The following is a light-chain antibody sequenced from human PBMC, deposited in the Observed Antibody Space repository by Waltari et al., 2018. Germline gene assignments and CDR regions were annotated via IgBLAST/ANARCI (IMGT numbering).Light chain of an antibody. V-gene: IGKV3-11*01. CDR3: QQRSNLWT. CDR2: DES. CDR1: QSISSH. J-gene: IGKJ1*01. Sequence: ETVLTQSPATLSLSPGERATLSCRASQSISSHLAWYQQKPGQPPRLLIYDESKRATGIPARFSCSGSGTDFTLTISSLEPEDFAVYYCQQRSNLWTFGLGTKVEIK.